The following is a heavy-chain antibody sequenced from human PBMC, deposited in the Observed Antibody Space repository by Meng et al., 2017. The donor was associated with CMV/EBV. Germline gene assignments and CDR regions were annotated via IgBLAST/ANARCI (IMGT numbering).Heavy chain of an antibody. D-gene: IGHD3-10*01. CDR3: AKTAYRFGELLSYFDY. J-gene: IGHJ4*02. V-gene: IGHV3-30*02. Sequence: GESLKISCAASGSTFSSYGMHWVRQAPGKGLEWVAFIRYDGSNKHYADSVKGRFTISRDNSKNTLYLQMNSLRAEDTAVYYCAKTAYRFGELLSYFDYWGQGTLVTVSS. CDR2: IRYDGSNK. CDR1: GSTFSSYG.